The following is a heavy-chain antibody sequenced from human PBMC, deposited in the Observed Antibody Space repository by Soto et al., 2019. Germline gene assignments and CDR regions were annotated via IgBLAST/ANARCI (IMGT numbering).Heavy chain of an antibody. CDR1: GFTFSSYA. J-gene: IGHJ4*02. CDR2: ISGSGGST. Sequence: GGSLRLSCAASGFTFSSYAMSWVRQAPGKGLEWVSAISGSGGSTYYVDSVKGRFTISRDNSKNTLYLQMNSLRAEDTAVYYCAKSVVATSYFAYWGQGTLVTVSS. CDR3: AKSVVATSYFAY. V-gene: IGHV3-23*01. D-gene: IGHD5-12*01.